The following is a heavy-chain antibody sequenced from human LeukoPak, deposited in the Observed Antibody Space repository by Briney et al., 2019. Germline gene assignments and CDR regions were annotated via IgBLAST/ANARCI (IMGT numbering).Heavy chain of an antibody. J-gene: IGHJ4*02. CDR2: IYSGGST. V-gene: IGHV3-53*05. Sequence: GGSLRLSCAASGFTVSSNYMSWVRQAPGKGLEWVSVIYSGGSTYYADSVKGRFTISRDNSKNTLYLQMNSLRAEDTAVYYCAKDASVVPAKFFDYWGQGTLVTVSS. CDR1: GFTVSSNY. D-gene: IGHD2-2*01. CDR3: AKDASVVPAKFFDY.